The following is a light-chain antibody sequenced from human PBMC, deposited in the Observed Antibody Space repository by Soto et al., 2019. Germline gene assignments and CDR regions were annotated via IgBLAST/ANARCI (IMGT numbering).Light chain of an antibody. CDR1: QSMSRW. J-gene: IGKJ2*01. CDR3: QQYSTSPYN. V-gene: IGKV1-5*03. Sequence: DIQMTQSPSTLSASVGDRVTITCRASQSMSRWLAWYQQKPGKAPKLLIYKASTLEIGVPLRFSGSGSGTEFTLTISSVQPDDSATYYCQQYSTSPYNFGQGTRLEIK. CDR2: KAS.